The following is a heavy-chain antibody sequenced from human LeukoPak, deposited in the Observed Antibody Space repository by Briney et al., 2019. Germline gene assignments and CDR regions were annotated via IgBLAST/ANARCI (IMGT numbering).Heavy chain of an antibody. J-gene: IGHJ4*02. CDR1: GYTFTGYY. V-gene: IGHV1-2*06. D-gene: IGHD3-22*01. Sequence: ASVKVSCKASGYTFTGYYIHWVRQAPGQGPEWMGRINPNSGGTNYAQKFQGRVTMTRDTSISTAYMGLSRLRSDDTAVYYCARDIVGIGYYDSSGHEDYWGQGSLVTVSS. CDR2: INPNSGGT. CDR3: ARDIVGIGYYDSSGHEDY.